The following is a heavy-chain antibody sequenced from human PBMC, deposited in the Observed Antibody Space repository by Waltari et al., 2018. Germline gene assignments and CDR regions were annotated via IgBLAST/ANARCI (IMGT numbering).Heavy chain of an antibody. D-gene: IGHD3-22*01. Sequence: QLQLQESGPGLVKPSETLSLTCTVPGGSISSSSYYWGWIRQPPGKGLEWIGSIYYSGSTYYNPSLKSRVTISVDTSKNQFSLKLSSVTAADTAVYYCASSYYYDSSGSPPVYWGQGTLVTVSS. CDR1: GGSISSSSYY. V-gene: IGHV4-39*01. J-gene: IGHJ4*02. CDR2: IYYSGST. CDR3: ASSYYYDSSGSPPVY.